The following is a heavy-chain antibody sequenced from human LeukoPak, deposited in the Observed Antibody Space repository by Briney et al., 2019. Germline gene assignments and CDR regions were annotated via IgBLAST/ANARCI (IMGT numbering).Heavy chain of an antibody. CDR3: ARAVNYYDSSGYTLLFDY. J-gene: IGHJ4*02. D-gene: IGHD3-22*01. CDR2: INPNSGGT. CDR1: GGTFSSYA. Sequence: ASVKVSCKASGGTFSSYAISWVRQAPGQGLEWMGRINPNSGGTNYAQKFQGRVTMTRDTSISTAYMELSRLRSDDTAVYYCARAVNYYDSSGYTLLFDYWGQGTLVTVSS. V-gene: IGHV1-2*06.